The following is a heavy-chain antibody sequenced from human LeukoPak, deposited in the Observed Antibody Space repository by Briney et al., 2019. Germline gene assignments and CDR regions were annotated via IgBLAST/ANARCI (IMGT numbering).Heavy chain of an antibody. CDR2: IYPGDSDT. CDR1: GYNFASYW. D-gene: IGHD1-26*01. V-gene: IGHV5-51*01. J-gene: IGHJ4*02. Sequence: GESLKISCTGSGYNFASYWIGWVRQMPGKGLEYMGTIYPGDSDTRYSPSFQGQVTISADKSISTAYLQWSSLKASDTAIYYCARHMGEGFFGYWGQGTLVTVSS. CDR3: ARHMGEGFFGY.